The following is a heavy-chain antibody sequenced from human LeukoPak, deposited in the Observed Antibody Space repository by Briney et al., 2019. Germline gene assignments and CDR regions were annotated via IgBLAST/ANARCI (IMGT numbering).Heavy chain of an antibody. V-gene: IGHV3-66*03. CDR3: ARDRSMITFGGIIGGSVY. CDR2: LYRSGTT. D-gene: IGHD3-16*01. CDR1: GFSVSTNY. Sequence: GGSLRLSCAASGFSVSTNYMAWVRLAPAKGLEWVSSLYRSGTTLYADSVKGRFTISRDNSKNTLYLQMNSLRAEDTAVYYCARDRSMITFGGIIGGSVYWGQGTLVTVSS. J-gene: IGHJ4*02.